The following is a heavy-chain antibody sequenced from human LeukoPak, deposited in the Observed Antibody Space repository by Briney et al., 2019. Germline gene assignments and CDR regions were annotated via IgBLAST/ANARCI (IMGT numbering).Heavy chain of an antibody. J-gene: IGHJ4*02. Sequence: GGSLRLSCAASGFTFSSYWMSWVRQAPGKGLEWVANIKQDGSEKYYVDSVKGRFTISRDNAKNSLYLQMNSLRAEDTAVYYCAREGTIVATSPDYWGQGTLVTVSS. CDR1: GFTFSSYW. D-gene: IGHD5-12*01. CDR2: IKQDGSEK. CDR3: AREGTIVATSPDY. V-gene: IGHV3-7*01.